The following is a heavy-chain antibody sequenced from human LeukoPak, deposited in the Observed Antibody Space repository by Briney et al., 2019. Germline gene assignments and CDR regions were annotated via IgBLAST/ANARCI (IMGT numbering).Heavy chain of an antibody. V-gene: IGHV4-59*08. CDR3: ARTGYYASGSSYYYGMDV. J-gene: IGHJ6*02. CDR2: IFYSGST. D-gene: IGHD3-10*01. Sequence: SETLSLTCTVSGGSINNYYWSWIRQPPGKGLEWIGYIFYSGSTNYNPSLESRVTISIDTSKNQFSLKVNSVTAAVTAAYYCARTGYYASGSSYYYGMDVWGQGTTVTVSS. CDR1: GGSINNYY.